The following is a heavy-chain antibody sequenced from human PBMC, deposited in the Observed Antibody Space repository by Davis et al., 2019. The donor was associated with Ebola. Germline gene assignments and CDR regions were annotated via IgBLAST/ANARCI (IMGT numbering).Heavy chain of an antibody. Sequence: GESLKISCAASGFTFSSYAMSWVRQAPGKGLEWVSALSGSGGSTYYADSVKGRFTISRDNSKNTLYLQMNSLRAEDTAVYYCAKGSDIVVVPAAPTAIFYYYYGMDVWGQGTTVTVSS. V-gene: IGHV3-23*01. CDR1: GFTFSSYA. CDR3: AKGSDIVVVPAAPTAIFYYYYGMDV. CDR2: LSGSGGST. J-gene: IGHJ6*02. D-gene: IGHD2-2*01.